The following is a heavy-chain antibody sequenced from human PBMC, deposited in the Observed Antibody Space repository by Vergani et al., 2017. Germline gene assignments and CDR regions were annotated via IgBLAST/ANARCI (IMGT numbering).Heavy chain of an antibody. Sequence: QVQLQESGPGLVKPSETLSLTCTVSGGSISSYYWSWIRQPPGKGLEWIGYIYYSGSTNYNPSLKSRVTISVDTSKNQFSLKLSSVTAADTAVYYCARVVSGWYPNYYYMDVWGKGTTVTVSS. CDR1: GGSISSYY. D-gene: IGHD6-19*01. CDR3: ARVVSGWYPNYYYMDV. V-gene: IGHV4-59*01. CDR2: IYYSGST. J-gene: IGHJ6*03.